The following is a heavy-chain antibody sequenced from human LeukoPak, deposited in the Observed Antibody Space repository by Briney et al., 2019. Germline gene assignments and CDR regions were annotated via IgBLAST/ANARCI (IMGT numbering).Heavy chain of an antibody. J-gene: IGHJ4*02. CDR3: ARAPLFDY. CDR1: GYTFTVYY. V-gene: IGHV1-2*02. Sequence: ASVKVSCKASGYTFTVYYIHWVRQAPGQGLEWMGWIIPNIGGTNSAQKFQGRVTMTTDTSISTAYMELSSLRSDDTAVYYCARAPLFDYWGQGTLVTVSS. CDR2: IIPNIGGT.